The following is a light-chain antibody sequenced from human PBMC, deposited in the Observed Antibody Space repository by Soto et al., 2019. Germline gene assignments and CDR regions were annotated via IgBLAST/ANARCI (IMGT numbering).Light chain of an antibody. J-gene: IGLJ3*02. CDR2: GVS. V-gene: IGLV2-14*03. CDR3: SSYTTSTPNWV. Sequence: QSALTQPASVSGSPGQSITISCTGISSDVGDYNYVSWYQHHPGKAPKLMIYGVSNRPSGVSDRFSGSKSGNTASLTISGLQAEDEADYYCSSYTTSTPNWVFGGGTKLTVL. CDR1: SSDVGDYNY.